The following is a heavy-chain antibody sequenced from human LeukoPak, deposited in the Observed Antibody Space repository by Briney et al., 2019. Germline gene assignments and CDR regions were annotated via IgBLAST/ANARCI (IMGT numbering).Heavy chain of an antibody. D-gene: IGHD3-22*01. CDR2: ISGSGGST. CDR3: AKDPYYYDAGRYFDY. J-gene: IGHJ4*02. V-gene: IGHV3-23*01. CDR1: GFTFSSYA. Sequence: GGSLRLSCAASGFTFSSYAMSWVRQAPGKGLEWVSAISGSGGSTYYADSVKGRFTISRDNSKNTLYLQMNSLRAEDTAVYYCAKDPYYYDAGRYFDYWGQGTLVTVSS.